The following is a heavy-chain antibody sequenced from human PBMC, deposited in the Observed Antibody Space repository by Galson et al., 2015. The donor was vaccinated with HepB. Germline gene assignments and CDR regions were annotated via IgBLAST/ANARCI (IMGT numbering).Heavy chain of an antibody. J-gene: IGHJ4*02. CDR3: AKGGVYTNYPPDY. D-gene: IGHD4-11*01. CDR2: ISARGGST. V-gene: IGHV3-23*01. CDR1: GFTFSNYA. Sequence: SLRLSCAASGFTFSNYAMSWVRQARGQGLEGVSFISARGGSTYYADSVKGRFTIPRDNSKNTLYLQMNSLRAEDTAVYYCAKGGVYTNYPPDYWGQGSLVTVSP.